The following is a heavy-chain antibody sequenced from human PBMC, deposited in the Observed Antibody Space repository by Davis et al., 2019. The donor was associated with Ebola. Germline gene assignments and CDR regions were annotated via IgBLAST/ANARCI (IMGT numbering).Heavy chain of an antibody. D-gene: IGHD4-23*01. CDR2: INPSGGST. Sequence: ASVKVSCKASGYTFTSYGISWVRQAPGQGLEWMGIINPSGGSTSYAQKFQGRVTMTTDTSTSTAYMELRSLRSDDTAVYYCARDLGTVVTPGDYWGQGTLVTVSS. CDR1: GYTFTSYG. V-gene: IGHV1-18*01. CDR3: ARDLGTVVTPGDY. J-gene: IGHJ4*02.